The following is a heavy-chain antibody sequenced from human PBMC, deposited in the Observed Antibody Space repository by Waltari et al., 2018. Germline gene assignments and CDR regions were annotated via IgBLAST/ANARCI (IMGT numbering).Heavy chain of an antibody. CDR3: TRHGPHLAKKTYCGGDCRGFDS. D-gene: IGHD2-21*02. V-gene: IGHV4-39*01. Sequence: QLPLQESGPGLVKPSETLSLTCTVPGGSISSNNYYWGWIRQPPGKGLEWIGSVSYSGNTYYNPSLKSRLTISVDTSKNQFSLNLNSVTAADTAVYYCTRHGPHLAKKTYCGGDCRGFDSWGQGTLVTVSS. CDR1: GGSISSNNYY. J-gene: IGHJ4*02. CDR2: VSYSGNT.